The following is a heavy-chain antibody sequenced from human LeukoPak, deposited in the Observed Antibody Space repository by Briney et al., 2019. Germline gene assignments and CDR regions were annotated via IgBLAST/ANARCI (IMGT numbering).Heavy chain of an antibody. J-gene: IGHJ4*02. CDR1: GGSISSSN. D-gene: IGHD6-19*01. Sequence: GTLSLTCAVSGGSISSSNWWSWVRQAPGKGLEWVSAISGSGGSTYYADSVKGRFTISRNDSKNTLYLQMNSLRAEDTAVYYCAKDTRGGEVAGTVWYWGQGTLVTVSS. CDR3: AKDTRGGEVAGTVWY. V-gene: IGHV3-23*01. CDR2: ISGSGGST.